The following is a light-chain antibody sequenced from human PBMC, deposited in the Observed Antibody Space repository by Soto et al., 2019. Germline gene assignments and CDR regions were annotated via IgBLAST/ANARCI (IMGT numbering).Light chain of an antibody. V-gene: IGKV3-15*01. Sequence: VLTQPATLSVSPGGRATLSCRASQSVSSNLAWYQQKPGQAPRLLIYGASTRATGIPARFSGSGSGTEFTLTISSLQSEDFAVYYCQQYNNWPWTFGQGTKVDIK. CDR3: QQYNNWPWT. CDR1: QSVSSN. CDR2: GAS. J-gene: IGKJ1*01.